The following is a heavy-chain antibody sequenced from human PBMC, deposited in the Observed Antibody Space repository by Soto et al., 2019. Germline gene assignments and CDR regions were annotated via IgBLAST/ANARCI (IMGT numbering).Heavy chain of an antibody. J-gene: IGHJ5*02. V-gene: IGHV1-58*01. D-gene: IGHD6-19*01. CDR3: AADRDSSGWYPWFDP. CDR1: GFTFTSSA. CDR2: IVVGSGNT. Sequence: SVKVSCKASGFTFTSSAVQWVRQARGQRLEWIGWIVVGSGNTNYAQRFQERVTITRDMSTSTAYMELSSLRSEDTAVYYCAADRDSSGWYPWFDPWGQGTLVTVSS.